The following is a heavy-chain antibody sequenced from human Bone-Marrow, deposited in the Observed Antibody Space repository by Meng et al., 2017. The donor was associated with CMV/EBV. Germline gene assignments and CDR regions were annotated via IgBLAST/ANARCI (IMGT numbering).Heavy chain of an antibody. J-gene: IGHJ2*01. Sequence: ASVKVSCKASGHTFTDYYMHWVRQATGQGLEWMGWMNPNSGNTGYAQKFQGRVTMTRNTSISTAYMELNSLRSEDTAVYYCARSSWENWYFDLWGRGTLVTVSS. CDR1: GHTFTDYY. V-gene: IGHV1-8*02. D-gene: IGHD6-13*01. CDR3: ARSSWENWYFDL. CDR2: MNPNSGNT.